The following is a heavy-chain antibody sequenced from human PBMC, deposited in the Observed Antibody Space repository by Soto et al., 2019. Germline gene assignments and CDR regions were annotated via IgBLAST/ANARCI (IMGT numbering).Heavy chain of an antibody. CDR1: GGSFSAYY. CDR2: INHSGST. J-gene: IGHJ4*02. V-gene: IGHV4-34*02. CDR3: ARQTTFDSSGWYFDY. Sequence: QVQLQQWGAGLLTPSETLSLTCGVYGGSFSAYYWSWIRQPPGKGLEWIGEINHSGSTTYNPSLKSRVTISVDTSRNQFSLKLSSVTAADTAVYYCARQTTFDSSGWYFDYWGQGTLVTVAS. D-gene: IGHD6-19*01.